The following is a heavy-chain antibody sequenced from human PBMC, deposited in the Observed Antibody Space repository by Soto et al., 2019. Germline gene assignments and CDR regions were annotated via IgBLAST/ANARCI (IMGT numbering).Heavy chain of an antibody. V-gene: IGHV1-69*13. Sequence: GASVKVSCKASGGTFSSYAISWVRQAPGQGLEWMGGIIPIFGTANYAQKFQGRVTITADESTSTAYMELSSLRSEDTAVYYCARDSLLDSRGYYGYYYYYGMDVWGQGTTVTVSS. J-gene: IGHJ6*02. D-gene: IGHD3-22*01. CDR2: IIPIFGTA. CDR1: GGTFSSYA. CDR3: ARDSLLDSRGYYGYYYYYGMDV.